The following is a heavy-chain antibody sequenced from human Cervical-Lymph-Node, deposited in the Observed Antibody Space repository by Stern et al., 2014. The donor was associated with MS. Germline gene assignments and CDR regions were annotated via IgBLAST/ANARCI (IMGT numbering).Heavy chain of an antibody. CDR1: GFTFSSYG. J-gene: IGHJ6*02. CDR2: IWYDGSNK. D-gene: IGHD3-3*01. V-gene: IGHV3-33*01. Sequence: QLVESGGGVVQPGRSLRLSCAASGFTFSSYGMHWVRQAPGKGLEWVAVIWYDGSNKYYADSVKGRFTISRDNSKNTLYLQMNSLRAEDTAVYYCARDAGITIFGVVIGGYYGMDVWGQGTTVTVSS. CDR3: ARDAGITIFGVVIGGYYGMDV.